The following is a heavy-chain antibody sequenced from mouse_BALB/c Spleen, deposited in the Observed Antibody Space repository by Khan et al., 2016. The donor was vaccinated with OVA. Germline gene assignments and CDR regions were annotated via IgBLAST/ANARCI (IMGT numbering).Heavy chain of an antibody. CDR3: ARVDGGDLDY. D-gene: IGHD2-3*01. Sequence: EVKLLQSGPGLVKPSQSLSLTCTVTGYSITSDYAWNWIRQFPGNKLEWMGFISYSGNPKYNPSFKSRFSITRDTSKNQFFLQLNSVTTEDTATYYCARVDGGDLDYWGQGTSLTVSS. CDR2: ISYSGNP. J-gene: IGHJ2*02. CDR1: GYSITSDYA. V-gene: IGHV3-2*02.